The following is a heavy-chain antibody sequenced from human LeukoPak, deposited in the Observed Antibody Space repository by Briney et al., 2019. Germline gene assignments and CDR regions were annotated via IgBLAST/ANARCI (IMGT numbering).Heavy chain of an antibody. CDR3: ASTNPDYYYYYGMDV. J-gene: IGHJ6*02. CDR1: GYTFTSYG. V-gene: IGHV1-18*01. D-gene: IGHD1-26*01. Sequence: ASVKVSCKASGYTFTSYGISWVRPAPGQGLEWMGWISAYNGNTNYAQKLQGRVTMTTDTSTSTAYMELRSLRSDDTAVYYCASTNPDYYYYYGMDVWGQGTTVTVSS. CDR2: ISAYNGNT.